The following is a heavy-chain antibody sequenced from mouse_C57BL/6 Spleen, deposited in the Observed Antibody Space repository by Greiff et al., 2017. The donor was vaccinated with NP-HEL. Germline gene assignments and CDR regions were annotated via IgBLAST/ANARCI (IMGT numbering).Heavy chain of an antibody. V-gene: IGHV5-4*01. CDR2: ISDGGSYT. J-gene: IGHJ2*01. CDR3: ARERQLNY. Sequence: DVHLVESGGGLVKPGGSLKLSCAASGFTFSSYAMSWVRQTPEKRLEWVATISDGGSYTYYPDNVKGRFTISRDNAKNNLYLQMSHLKSEDTAMYYCARERQLNYWGQGTTLTVSS. D-gene: IGHD6-1*01. CDR1: GFTFSSYA.